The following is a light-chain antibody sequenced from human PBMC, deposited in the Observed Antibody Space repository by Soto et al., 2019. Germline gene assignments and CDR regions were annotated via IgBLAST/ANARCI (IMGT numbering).Light chain of an antibody. CDR2: AAS. CDR3: QQGYSMHQT. V-gene: IGKV1-39*01. CDR1: QSISSY. Sequence: DIQMTQSPPSLSASVGDRVTISCRASQSISSYLNWYQQKPGKAPKLLIYAASSLQSGVPSRFSGSGSGTDFTLTISSLQPEDFATYFCQQGYSMHQTFGQGTKVEIK. J-gene: IGKJ1*01.